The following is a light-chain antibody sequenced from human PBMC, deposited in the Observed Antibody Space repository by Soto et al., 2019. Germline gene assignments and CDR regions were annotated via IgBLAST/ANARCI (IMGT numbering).Light chain of an antibody. CDR3: SSSTEANELLHV. CDR1: SSDIGAYDY. J-gene: IGLJ1*01. Sequence: QSGLTQPPSASGSPGQSVTISCIGTSSDIGAYDYVSRYQQHPGKAPRLLIYEVNERPSGVPDRFSGSKSANTASLNVSGLQPEDVAVYYCSSSTEANELLHVYGTAPQVTVL. CDR2: EVN. V-gene: IGLV2-8*01.